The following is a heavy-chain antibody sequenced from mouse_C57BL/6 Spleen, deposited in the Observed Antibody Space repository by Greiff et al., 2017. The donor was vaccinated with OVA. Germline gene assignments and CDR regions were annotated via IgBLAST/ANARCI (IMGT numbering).Heavy chain of an antibody. CDR3: TRGTLYYAMDY. J-gene: IGHJ4*01. V-gene: IGHV5-9-1*02. CDR2: ISSGGDYI. CDR1: GFTFSSYA. Sequence: DVQLVESGEGLVKPGGSLKLSCAASGFTFSSYAMSWVRQTPEKRLAWVAYISSGGDYIYYADTVKGRFTISRDNARNTLYLQMSSLKSEDTAMYYCTRGTLYYAMDYWGQGTSVTVSS.